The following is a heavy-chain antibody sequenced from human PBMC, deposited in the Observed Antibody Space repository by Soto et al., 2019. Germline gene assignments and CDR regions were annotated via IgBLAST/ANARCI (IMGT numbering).Heavy chain of an antibody. CDR2: IKQDGSEK. J-gene: IGHJ4*02. CDR3: ARVYYDFWSGYYSMSFDY. Sequence: GGSLRLCCAASGFTFSSYWMSWVRQAPGKGLEWVANIKQDGSEKYYVDSVKGRFTISRDNAKNSLYLQMNSLRAEDTAVYYCARVYYDFWSGYYSMSFDYWGQGTLVTVSS. D-gene: IGHD3-3*01. CDR1: GFTFSSYW. V-gene: IGHV3-7*01.